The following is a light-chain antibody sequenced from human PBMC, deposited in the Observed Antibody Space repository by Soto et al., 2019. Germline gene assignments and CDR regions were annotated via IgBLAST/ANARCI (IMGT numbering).Light chain of an antibody. CDR1: PSLLHSDGKTY. Sequence: VLTQTPLSLPVTLGQPASISCKSSPSLLHSDGKTYLHWYLQKPVQPPQVLMYEASKRFSGVPDRFSGSGSGTDFTLTISRVEAEDVGVYYCLQGLHPPITIGQGTRLE. V-gene: IGKV2D-29*01. CDR2: EAS. J-gene: IGKJ5*01. CDR3: LQGLHPPIT.